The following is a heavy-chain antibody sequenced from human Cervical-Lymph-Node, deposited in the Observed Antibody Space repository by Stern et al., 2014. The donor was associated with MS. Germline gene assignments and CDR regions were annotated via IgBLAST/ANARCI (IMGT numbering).Heavy chain of an antibody. D-gene: IGHD3-10*01. V-gene: IGHV4-59*01. CDR3: ARAPGYYVSGRPGPGGVDV. CDR2: VFYSGRT. CDR1: GGSIGSYY. Sequence: QVQLQESGPGLVKPSETLSLTCTVSGGSIGSYYWSWVRQSPWKGLEWIGYVFYSGRTNYNPSLKSRVTISVDTSKNQFSLKLRSVTAADTAVYYCARAPGYYVSGRPGPGGVDVWGQGSTVTVSS. J-gene: IGHJ6*02.